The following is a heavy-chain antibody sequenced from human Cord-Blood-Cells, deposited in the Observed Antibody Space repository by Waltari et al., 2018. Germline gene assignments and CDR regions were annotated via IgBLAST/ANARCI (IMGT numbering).Heavy chain of an antibody. Sequence: QVQLVQSGAEVKKPGSSVKVSCKASGGTSSSYAISWVRQAPGQGLEGRGRIIPILGIAKYAQKFQGRVTITTDKSTSTAYMVLSSRRSEDTAVYYCAGDRSVGYSYGYGYWGQGTLVTVSS. CDR3: AGDRSVGYSYGYGY. CDR2: IIPILGIA. J-gene: IGHJ4*02. D-gene: IGHD5-18*01. CDR1: GGTSSSYA. V-gene: IGHV1-69*09.